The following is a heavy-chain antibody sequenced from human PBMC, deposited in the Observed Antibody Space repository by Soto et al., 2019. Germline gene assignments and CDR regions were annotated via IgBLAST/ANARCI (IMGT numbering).Heavy chain of an antibody. V-gene: IGHV3-53*01. J-gene: IGHJ4*02. CDR2: IYSGGST. Sequence: EVQLVESGGGLIQPGGSLRLSCAASGFTVSSTYMSWVRQAPGKGLEWVSVIYSGGSTFYADSVKGRFTISRDNSKNTLYLQMNRLRAEDTAVYSCAKRYSGGSPLQYWGQGTLVTVSS. CDR1: GFTVSSTY. CDR3: AKRYSGGSPLQY. D-gene: IGHD1-26*01.